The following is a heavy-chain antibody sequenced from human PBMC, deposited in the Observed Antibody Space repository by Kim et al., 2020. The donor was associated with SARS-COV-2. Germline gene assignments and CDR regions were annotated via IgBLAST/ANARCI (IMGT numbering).Heavy chain of an antibody. Sequence: GGSLRLSCAASGFTFSSYAMHWVRQAPGKGLEWVAVISYDGSNKYYADSVKGRFTISRDNSKNTLYLQMNSLRAEDTAVYYCARPHSGSYLGAFDIWGQG. J-gene: IGHJ3*02. CDR1: GFTFSSYA. CDR2: ISYDGSNK. V-gene: IGHV3-30-3*01. CDR3: ARPHSGSYLGAFDI. D-gene: IGHD1-26*01.